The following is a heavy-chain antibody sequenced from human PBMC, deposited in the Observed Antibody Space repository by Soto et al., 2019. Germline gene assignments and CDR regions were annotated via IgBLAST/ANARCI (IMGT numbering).Heavy chain of an antibody. V-gene: IGHV1-2*02. J-gene: IGHJ3*02. CDR2: INPNSGGT. CDR3: ARGGYSSGWYIPDAFDI. D-gene: IGHD6-19*01. CDR1: GYTFTGYY. Sequence: ASVKVSCKASGYTFTGYYMHWVRQAPGQGLEWMGWINPNSGGTNYAQKFQGRDTMTRDTSISTAYMELSRLRSDDTAVYYCARGGYSSGWYIPDAFDIWGQGTMVTVSS.